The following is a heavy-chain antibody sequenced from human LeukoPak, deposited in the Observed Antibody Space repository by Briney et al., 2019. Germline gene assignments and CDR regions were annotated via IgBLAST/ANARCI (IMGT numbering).Heavy chain of an antibody. Sequence: GRSLRLSCAASGFTFSSYAMHWVRQAPGKGLEWVAVISYDGSNKYYADSVKGRFTISRDNSKNTLYLQVNSLRAEDTAVYYCAREPYDSSGYPLDYWGQGTLVTVSS. V-gene: IGHV3-30-3*01. CDR1: GFTFSSYA. J-gene: IGHJ4*02. CDR3: AREPYDSSGYPLDY. CDR2: ISYDGSNK. D-gene: IGHD3-22*01.